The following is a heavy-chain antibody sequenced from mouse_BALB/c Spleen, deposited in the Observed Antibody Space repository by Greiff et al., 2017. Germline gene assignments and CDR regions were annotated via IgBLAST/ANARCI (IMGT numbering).Heavy chain of an antibody. Sequence: EVKLVESGGGLVQPGGSLKLSCAASGFTFSSYTMSWVRQTPEKRLEWVAYISNGGGSTYYPDTVKGRFTISRDNAKNTLYLQMSSLKSEDTAMYYCARVYYYGSSYFDYWGQGTTLTVSS. CDR2: ISNGGGST. D-gene: IGHD1-1*01. J-gene: IGHJ2*01. CDR1: GFTFSSYT. CDR3: ARVYYYGSSYFDY. V-gene: IGHV5-12-2*01.